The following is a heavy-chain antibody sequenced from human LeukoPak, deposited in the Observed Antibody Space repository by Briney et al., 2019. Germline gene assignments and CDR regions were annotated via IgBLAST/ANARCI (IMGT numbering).Heavy chain of an antibody. CDR3: ARGNDYSSYGLSPHFDY. D-gene: IGHD4-11*01. CDR1: GGSISSGVYY. J-gene: IGHJ4*02. Sequence: SETLSLTCTVSGGSISSGVYYWSWIRQHPGKGLEWIGYIYYSGSTYYNPSLKSRVTISVDTSKNQFSLKLSSVTAADTAVYYCARGNDYSSYGLSPHFDYWGQGTLVTVSS. V-gene: IGHV4-31*03. CDR2: IYYSGST.